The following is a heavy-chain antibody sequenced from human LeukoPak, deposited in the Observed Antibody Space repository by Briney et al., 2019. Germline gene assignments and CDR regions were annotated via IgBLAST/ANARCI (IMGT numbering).Heavy chain of an antibody. D-gene: IGHD3-16*02. Sequence: GGSLRLSCAASGFTFSSYGMSWVRQAPGKGLEWVSAISGSGGSTYYADSVKGRFTISTFTISRDNSKNTLYLQMNSLRAEDTAVYYCAKCQSRDDYVWGSYRCNHIDYWGQGTLVTVSS. CDR1: GFTFSSYG. CDR3: AKCQSRDDYVWGSYRCNHIDY. V-gene: IGHV3-23*01. CDR2: ISGSGGST. J-gene: IGHJ4*02.